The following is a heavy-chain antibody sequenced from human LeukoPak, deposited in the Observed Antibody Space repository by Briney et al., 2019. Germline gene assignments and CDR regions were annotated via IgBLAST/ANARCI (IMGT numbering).Heavy chain of an antibody. Sequence: ASVKVSCKVSGYTLTELSMHWVRQAPGQGLEWMGIINPSGGSTSYAQKFQGRVTMTRDTSTSTVYMELSSLRSEDTAVYYCAREVSPIVVVTATTPSGDYWGQGTLVTVSS. J-gene: IGHJ4*02. V-gene: IGHV1-46*01. CDR3: AREVSPIVVVTATTPSGDY. D-gene: IGHD2-21*02. CDR1: GYTLTELS. CDR2: INPSGGST.